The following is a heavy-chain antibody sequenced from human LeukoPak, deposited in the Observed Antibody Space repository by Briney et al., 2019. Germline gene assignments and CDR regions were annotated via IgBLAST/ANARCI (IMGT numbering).Heavy chain of an antibody. CDR3: ARHGRSNYYDSSGPVDY. V-gene: IGHV4-59*08. D-gene: IGHD3-22*01. CDR2: IYYSGST. J-gene: IGHJ4*02. Sequence: PSETLSLTCTVSGGSISSYYWSWIRQPPGKGLEWIGYIYYSGSTNYNPSLKSRVTISVDTSKNQFSLKLSSVTAADTAVYYCARHGRSNYYDSSGPVDYWGQGTLVTVSS. CDR1: GGSISSYY.